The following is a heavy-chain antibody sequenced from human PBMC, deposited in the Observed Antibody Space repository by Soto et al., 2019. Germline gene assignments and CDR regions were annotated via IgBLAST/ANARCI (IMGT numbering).Heavy chain of an antibody. J-gene: IGHJ4*02. Sequence: QAQLVESGGGVVQPGRSLRLSCAASGFTFSSYGMHWVRQAPGTVLEWGAVISYDGGLQHYADSVKGRLTISRENSKNMVLLQMNSLRAEDTAVYYWVSDRGYGHASVPYSWGQGTLVSVSS. V-gene: IGHV3-30*13. CDR3: VSDRGYGHASVPYS. CDR1: GFTFSSYG. CDR2: ISYDGGLQ. D-gene: IGHD5-18*01.